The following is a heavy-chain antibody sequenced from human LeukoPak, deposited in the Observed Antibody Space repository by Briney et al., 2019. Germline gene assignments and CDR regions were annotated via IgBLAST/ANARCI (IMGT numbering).Heavy chain of an antibody. CDR3: ASRAVGNAFEI. V-gene: IGHV5-51*01. Sequence: GEALNIYFKGSGYSFTTYWVAWVRPIPRKGPEWMGINLSGDADTRYTPSFQCQYTISADKSITTPYLHRSCLTAAHTPMYYCASRAVGNAFEIWGQGTMVTVSS. CDR2: NLSGDADT. CDR1: GYSFTTYW. J-gene: IGHJ3*02. D-gene: IGHD1-26*01.